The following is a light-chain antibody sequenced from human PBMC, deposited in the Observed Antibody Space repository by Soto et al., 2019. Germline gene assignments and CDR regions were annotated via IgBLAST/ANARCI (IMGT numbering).Light chain of an antibody. CDR2: EVT. CDR1: SSDVGGYDY. Sequence: QSVLTQPRSVSGSPGQSVTISCTGTSSDVGGYDYVSWYQQHPDKAPKLMIYEVTHRPSGVSNRFSGSKSGNTASLTISSLQAEDEADYFCSSYTTTNTRLVFGGGTKLTVL. CDR3: SSYTTTNTRLV. J-gene: IGLJ2*01. V-gene: IGLV2-14*01.